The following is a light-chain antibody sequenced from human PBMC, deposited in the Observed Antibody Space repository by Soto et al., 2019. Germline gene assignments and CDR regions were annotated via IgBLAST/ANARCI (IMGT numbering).Light chain of an antibody. CDR3: YSYVGNYIYV. CDR2: DVS. J-gene: IGLJ1*01. V-gene: IGLV2-11*01. CDR1: SSDVGRFTF. Sequence: QSALTQPRSVSGSPGQSVTISCTGTSSDVGRFTFVSWYQQHPGKAPKLMIFDVSNRPAGVPGRFSGSKSGNTASLTISGLQAEDEADYYCYSYVGNYIYVFGTGTKVTVL.